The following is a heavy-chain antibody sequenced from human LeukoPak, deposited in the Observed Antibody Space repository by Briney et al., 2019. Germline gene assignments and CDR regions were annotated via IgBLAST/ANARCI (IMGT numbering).Heavy chain of an antibody. CDR3: ARQVSAAAGEIDY. Sequence: PSETLSLTCTVSGGSISSSSYYWGWIRQPPGKGLEWIGSIYYSGSTYYNPSPKSRVTISVDTSKNQFSLKLSSVTAADTAVYYCARQVSAAAGEIDYWGQGTLVTVSS. D-gene: IGHD6-13*01. CDR1: GGSISSSSYY. CDR2: IYYSGST. V-gene: IGHV4-39*01. J-gene: IGHJ4*02.